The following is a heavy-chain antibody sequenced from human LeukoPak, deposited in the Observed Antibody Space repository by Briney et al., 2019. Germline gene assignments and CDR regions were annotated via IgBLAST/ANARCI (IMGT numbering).Heavy chain of an antibody. CDR1: GGSFSGYY. V-gene: IGHV4-34*01. D-gene: IGHD3-10*01. CDR3: AKSLYGSGSYYNWFDP. Sequence: SETLSLTCAVYGGSFSGYYWSWIRQSPGKGLEWIGEINHRGSTNYNPSLKRRVTITVDTSKNQFSLKLSSVTAADTAVYYCAKSLYGSGSYYNWFDPWGQGTLVTVSS. J-gene: IGHJ5*02. CDR2: INHRGST.